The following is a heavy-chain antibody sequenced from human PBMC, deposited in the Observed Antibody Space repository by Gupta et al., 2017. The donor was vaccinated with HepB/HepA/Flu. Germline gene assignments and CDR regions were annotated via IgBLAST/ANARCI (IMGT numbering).Heavy chain of an antibody. Sequence: ISSSSSYIYYADSVKGRFTISRDNAKNSLYLQMNSLRAEDTAVYYCASIPARHARGDYWGQGTLVTVSS. J-gene: IGHJ4*02. V-gene: IGHV3-21*01. D-gene: IGHD6-6*01. CDR3: ASIPARHARGDY. CDR2: ISSSSSYI.